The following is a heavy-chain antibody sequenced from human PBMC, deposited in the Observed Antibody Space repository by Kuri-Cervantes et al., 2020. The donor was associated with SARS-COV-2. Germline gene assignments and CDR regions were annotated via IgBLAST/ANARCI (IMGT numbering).Heavy chain of an antibody. Sequence: GSLRLSCAVYGGSFSGYYWSWIRQPPGKGLEWIGEINHSGSTNYNPSLKSRVTVSVDTSKNQFSLKLSSVTAADTAVYYCARGRPELGSSWTDNYWGQGTLVTVSS. D-gene: IGHD6-13*01. J-gene: IGHJ4*02. CDR2: INHSGST. CDR3: ARGRPELGSSWTDNY. V-gene: IGHV4-34*01. CDR1: GGSFSGYY.